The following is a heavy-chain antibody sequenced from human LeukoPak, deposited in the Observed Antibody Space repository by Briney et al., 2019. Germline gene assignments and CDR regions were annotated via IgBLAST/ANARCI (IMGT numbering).Heavy chain of an antibody. V-gene: IGHV3-7*01. Sequence: GGSLRLSCAASGFTFSSYWMSWVRQAPGKGLEWVANIKQDGSEKYYVDSVKGRFTISRDNAKNSLYLQMNSLRAEDTAVYYCARGGQYSGHEIFDYWGQGTLVTVSS. CDR1: GFTFSSYW. CDR3: ARGGQYSGHEIFDY. J-gene: IGHJ4*02. CDR2: IKQDGSEK. D-gene: IGHD5-12*01.